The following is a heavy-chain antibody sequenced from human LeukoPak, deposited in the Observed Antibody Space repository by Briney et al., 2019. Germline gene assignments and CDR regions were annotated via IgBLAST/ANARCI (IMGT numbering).Heavy chain of an antibody. Sequence: SETLSLTCSVSVVSMNGYYWSWLRQSAGNRLEWIGHVDSSGNTNYNPSLESRVTMSVDTSKNQFSLKLSSVTAADTAVYYCARALSRFGYGSGNRGRAKRYYFDYWGQGTLVTVSS. CDR1: VVSMNGYY. V-gene: IGHV4-4*07. J-gene: IGHJ4*02. CDR2: VDSSGNT. D-gene: IGHD3-10*01. CDR3: ARALSRFGYGSGNRGRAKRYYFDY.